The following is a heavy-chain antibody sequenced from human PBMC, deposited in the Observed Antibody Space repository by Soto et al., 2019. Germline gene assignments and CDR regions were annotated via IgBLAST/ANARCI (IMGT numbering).Heavy chain of an antibody. Sequence: QVTLKESGPVLVNPTEPLTLTCTVSGFSLSNARMGVSWIRQPPGKSLEWLAHIFSNDEKSYITSLKTRLTISKDNSKSQVVLTMTNMYPVDTSTYYCARISNVDIVATIDYWGQGTLVTVSS. CDR2: IFSNDEK. CDR1: GFSLSNARMG. D-gene: IGHD5-12*01. V-gene: IGHV2-26*01. CDR3: ARISNVDIVATIDY. J-gene: IGHJ4*02.